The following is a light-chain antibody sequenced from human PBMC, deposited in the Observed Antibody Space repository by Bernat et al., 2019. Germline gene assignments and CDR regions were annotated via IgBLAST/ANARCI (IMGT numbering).Light chain of an antibody. CDR1: RSDVGSHNR. CDR3: SSYTRNSTFV. J-gene: IGLJ1*01. Sequence: QSALTQPPSVSGSPGQSVTISCTGTRSDVGSHNRVSWYQQSPGTAPKLIIYEVTNRPAGVPDRFSGSKSGNTASLTISGLQADDETDYYCSSYTRNSTFVFGTGTKVTVL. V-gene: IGLV2-18*02. CDR2: EVT.